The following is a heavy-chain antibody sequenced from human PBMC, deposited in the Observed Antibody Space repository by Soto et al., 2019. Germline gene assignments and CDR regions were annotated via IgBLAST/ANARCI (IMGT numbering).Heavy chain of an antibody. CDR1: GGTFSSYA. J-gene: IGHJ4*02. CDR2: IIPIFGTA. Sequence: SVKVSCKASGGTFSSYAISWVRQAPGQGLEWMGGIIPIFGTANYAQKFQGRVTITADKSTSTAYMELSSLRSEDTAVYCCARSDGRYYYDSSGYYNYWGQGTLVTVSS. CDR3: ARSDGRYYYDSSGYYNY. V-gene: IGHV1-69*06. D-gene: IGHD3-22*01.